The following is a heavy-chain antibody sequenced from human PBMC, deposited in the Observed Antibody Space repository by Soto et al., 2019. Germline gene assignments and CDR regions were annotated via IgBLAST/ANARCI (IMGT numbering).Heavy chain of an antibody. Sequence: EVQLLESGGGLVQPGGSLRLSCAGSGFMFSTYAMSWVRQAPGKGLEWVSGTGGSGGVTYYADSVKGRFAVSRDNSKNTLNLQMNSLRAGDTAVYYCAKGHPPDSYAYFSPEDDAFDIWGPGTMVTVSS. J-gene: IGHJ3*02. D-gene: IGHD5-18*01. CDR3: AKGHPPDSYAYFSPEDDAFDI. V-gene: IGHV3-23*01. CDR1: GFMFSTYA. CDR2: TGGSGGVT.